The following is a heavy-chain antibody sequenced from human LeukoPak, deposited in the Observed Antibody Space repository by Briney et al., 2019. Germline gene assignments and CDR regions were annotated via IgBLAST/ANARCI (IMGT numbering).Heavy chain of an antibody. V-gene: IGHV1-2*04. Sequence: ASVKVSCKASGYTFTGYYIQWVRQAPGQGLEWMGWINPNNGGTNYAQKFQGSVTMTRDTSINTAYMEASRLRSDDTAVYYCARDHCSSAGCYEDYYYGVDVWGQGTTVTVSS. CDR2: INPNNGGT. CDR3: ARDHCSSAGCYEDYYYGVDV. J-gene: IGHJ6*02. D-gene: IGHD2-15*01. CDR1: GYTFTGYY.